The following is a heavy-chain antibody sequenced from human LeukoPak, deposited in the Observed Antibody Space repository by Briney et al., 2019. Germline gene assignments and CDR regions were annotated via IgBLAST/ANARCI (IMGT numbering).Heavy chain of an antibody. D-gene: IGHD3-16*01. CDR3: VRSRGGDFDH. V-gene: IGHV6-1*01. CDR1: GDSVSSNSAA. CDR2: TYYRSKWSN. J-gene: IGHJ4*02. Sequence: HSQTLSLTCAISGDSVSSNSAAWNWIRQSPSRGLEWLGRTYYRSKWSNDYAVSVRSRITINPDTSKNQFSLQLNSVTPADAAVHYCVRSRGGDFDHWGQGTLVTVSS.